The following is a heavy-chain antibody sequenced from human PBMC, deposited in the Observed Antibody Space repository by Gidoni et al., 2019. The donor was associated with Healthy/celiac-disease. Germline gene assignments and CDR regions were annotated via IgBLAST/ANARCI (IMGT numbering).Heavy chain of an antibody. D-gene: IGHD6-13*01. J-gene: IGHJ6*02. CDR3: AKRKGAAAGNYYYYGMDV. V-gene: IGHV3-23*01. Sequence: EVQLLESGGGLVQPGGSLRLSCAASGFTFSSYAMSWVRQAPGKGLEWVSAISGSGGSTYYADSVKGRFTISRDNSKNTLYLQMNSLRAEDTAVYYCAKRKGAAAGNYYYYGMDVWGQGTTVTVSS. CDR2: ISGSGGST. CDR1: GFTFSSYA.